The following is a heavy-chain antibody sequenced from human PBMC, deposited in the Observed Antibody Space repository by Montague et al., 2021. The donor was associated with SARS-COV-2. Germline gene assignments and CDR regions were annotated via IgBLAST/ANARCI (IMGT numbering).Heavy chain of an antibody. CDR3: ARGTGISSGWFDY. J-gene: IGHJ4*02. D-gene: IGHD6-19*01. V-gene: IGHV3-30-3*01. Sequence: SRRLSCAASRFTFSSYAMHWVRQAPGKGLEWVAVISYDGSNKYYADSVKGRFTISRDNSKNTLYLQMNSLRAEDTAVYYCARGTGISSGWFDYWGQGTLVTVSS. CDR1: RFTFSSYA. CDR2: ISYDGSNK.